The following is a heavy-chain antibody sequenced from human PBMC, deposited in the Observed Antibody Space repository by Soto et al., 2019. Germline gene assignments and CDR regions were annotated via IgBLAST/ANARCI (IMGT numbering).Heavy chain of an antibody. Sequence: SETLSLTCTVSGGSINTYFLSWIRQPPGMGLEWLGYIYYTGTTKYNPSLKSRVSISVDMSKNQLSLRLSSVTAADTAIYYCARAPYYSSWSGYTDNWFDYWGQGTLVTVSS. CDR1: GGSINTYF. D-gene: IGHD3-3*01. CDR3: ARAPYYSSWSGYTDNWFDY. V-gene: IGHV4-59*01. J-gene: IGHJ4*02. CDR2: IYYTGTT.